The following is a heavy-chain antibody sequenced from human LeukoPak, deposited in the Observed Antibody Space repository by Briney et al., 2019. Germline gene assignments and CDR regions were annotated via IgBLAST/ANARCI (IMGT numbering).Heavy chain of an antibody. D-gene: IGHD3-3*01. CDR3: RLFHTPIFDL. CDR1: GYTFTGVY. CDR2: IYPSSGGT. J-gene: IGHJ3*01. Sequence: GASVKVSCKASGYTFTGVYIHWVRQAPGQGLEWTGRIEWMGRIYPSSGGTNYAQNFQGRVTMAWDTSISTAYLDLSRLTSYDTAVYYCRLFHTPIFDLWGQGTMITVSS. V-gene: IGHV1-2*06.